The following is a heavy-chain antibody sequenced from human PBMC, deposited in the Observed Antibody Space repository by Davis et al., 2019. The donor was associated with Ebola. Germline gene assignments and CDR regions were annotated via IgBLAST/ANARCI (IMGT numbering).Heavy chain of an antibody. V-gene: IGHV1-46*01. CDR2: INPSGGST. CDR1: GYTFTSYY. CDR3: ARERGRVVVVAATPPGATIDRHWDY. J-gene: IGHJ4*02. Sequence: ASVKVSCKASGYTFTSYYMHRVRQAPGQGLEWMGIINPSGGSTSYAQKFQGRVTMTRDTSTSTVYMELSSLRSEDTAVYYCARERGRVVVVAATPPGATIDRHWDYWGQGTLVTVSS. D-gene: IGHD2-15*01.